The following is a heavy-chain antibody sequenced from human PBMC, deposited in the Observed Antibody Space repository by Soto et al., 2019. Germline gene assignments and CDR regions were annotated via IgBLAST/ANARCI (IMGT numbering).Heavy chain of an antibody. CDR2: MKQEGSEI. D-gene: IGHD1-26*01. CDR1: GFTFSNYW. J-gene: IGHJ6*03. Sequence: EVQLVESGGGLVQPGGSLRLSCAASGFTFSNYWMSWVRQAPGKGLEGVANMKQEGSEIYYVDSVKGRFTISRDNAKNSLYLQMNSLRAEDTAVYYCARDIQGSYRYHMDVWGKGTTVTVSS. CDR3: ARDIQGSYRYHMDV. V-gene: IGHV3-7*01.